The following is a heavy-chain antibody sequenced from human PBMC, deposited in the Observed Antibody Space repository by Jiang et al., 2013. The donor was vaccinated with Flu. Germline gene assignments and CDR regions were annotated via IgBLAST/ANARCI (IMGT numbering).Heavy chain of an antibody. D-gene: IGHD2-21*02. J-gene: IGHJ4*02. CDR1: GFTFSSYA. CDR2: ISGSGGST. V-gene: IGHV3-23*04. Sequence: VQLVESGGGLVQPGGSLRLSCAASGFTFSSYAMSWVRQAPGKGLEWVSAISGSGGSTYYADSVKGRFTISRDNSKNTLYLQMNSLRAEDTAVYYCAKGLAYCGGDCYSGSDYWGQGTLVTVSS. CDR3: AKGLAYCGGDCYSGSDY.